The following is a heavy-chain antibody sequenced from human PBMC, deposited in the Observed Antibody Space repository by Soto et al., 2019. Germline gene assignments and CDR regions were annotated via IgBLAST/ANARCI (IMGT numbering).Heavy chain of an antibody. CDR3: AKYYMVTRSPFDY. J-gene: IGHJ4*02. D-gene: IGHD5-18*01. CDR1: GFTFSSYA. Sequence: GGSMRLSCAASGFTFSSYAMSWVRQAPGKGLEWISSITSTGDRAYYADSVKGRFTVSRDNSKNTLYLQMNSLRAEDTAVYYCAKYYMVTRSPFDYWGQGTLVTVSS. V-gene: IGHV3-23*01. CDR2: ITSTGDRA.